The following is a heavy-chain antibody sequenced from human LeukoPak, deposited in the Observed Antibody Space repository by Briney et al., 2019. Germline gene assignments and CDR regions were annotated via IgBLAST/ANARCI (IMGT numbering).Heavy chain of an antibody. CDR2: ISSSSSYI. J-gene: IGHJ6*03. D-gene: IGHD6-19*01. CDR3: AREEEYSSGPNYYYYYYMDV. V-gene: IGHV3-21*01. Sequence: GGSLRLSCAASGFTFSSYSMNWVRQAPGKGLEWVSSISSSSSYIYYADSVKGRFTISRDNAKNSLYLQMNSLRAEDTAVYYCAREEEYSSGPNYYYYYYMDVWGKGTTVTVSS. CDR1: GFTFSSYS.